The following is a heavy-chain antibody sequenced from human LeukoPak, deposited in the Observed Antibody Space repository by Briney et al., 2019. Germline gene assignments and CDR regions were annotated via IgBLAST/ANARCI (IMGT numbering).Heavy chain of an antibody. J-gene: IGHJ4*02. V-gene: IGHV6-1*01. D-gene: IGHD3-3*01. CDR2: TYYRSKWYN. Sequence: SQTLSLTCAISGDSVSSNSAAWNWIRQSPSRGLEWLGRTYYRSKWYNDYAVSVKSRITINPDTSKNQFSLKLSSVTAADTAVYYCARGSRITIFKGPIFDYWGQGTLVTVSS. CDR1: GDSVSSNSAA. CDR3: ARGSRITIFKGPIFDY.